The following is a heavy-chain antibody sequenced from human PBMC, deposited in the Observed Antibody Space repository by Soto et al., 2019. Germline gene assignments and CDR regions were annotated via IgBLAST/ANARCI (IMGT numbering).Heavy chain of an antibody. V-gene: IGHV1-8*01. J-gene: IGHJ6*03. CDR2: MNPNSGNT. D-gene: IGHD3-16*02. Sequence: GASVKVYCKAAGYAFTTYDISWVRQATGQGLEWMGWMNPNSGNTGYAQKFQGRVTMTRNTSISTAYMELSSLRSEDTAVYYCARMMTASGGLIITFYYYYMDVWGKGTTVTVSS. CDR3: ARMMTASGGLIITFYYYYMDV. CDR1: GYAFTTYD.